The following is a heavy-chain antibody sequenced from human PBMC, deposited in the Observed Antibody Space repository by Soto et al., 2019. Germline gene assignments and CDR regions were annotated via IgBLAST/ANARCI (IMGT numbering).Heavy chain of an antibody. CDR3: ARSQGSSTSLEIYYYYYYGMEV. D-gene: IGHD2-2*01. Sequence: QVQLVQSGAEVKKPGSSVKVSCKASGGTFSSYAISWVRQAPGQGLEWMGGIIPISGTANYAQKFQGRVTITADESTSTAYMELSSLRSEDTGVYYCARSQGSSTSLEIYYYYYYGMEVWGQGTTVTVSS. V-gene: IGHV1-69*01. J-gene: IGHJ6*02. CDR2: IIPISGTA. CDR1: GGTFSSYA.